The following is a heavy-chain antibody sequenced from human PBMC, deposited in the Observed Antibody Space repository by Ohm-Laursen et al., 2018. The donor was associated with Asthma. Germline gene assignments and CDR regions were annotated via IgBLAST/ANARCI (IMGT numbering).Heavy chain of an antibody. V-gene: IGHV3-21*01. CDR1: GYTFSRYS. Sequence: SLRLSCAAPGYTFSRYSIHWVRQIPGKGLEWVASISTASSFIYYADSVRGRFTTSRDNARNSVYLQMNSLRAEDTALYYCARIRPEWELPGRKYSLHHWGEGTLVTVSS. J-gene: IGHJ1*01. CDR3: ARIRPEWELPGRKYSLHH. D-gene: IGHD1-26*01. CDR2: ISTASSFI.